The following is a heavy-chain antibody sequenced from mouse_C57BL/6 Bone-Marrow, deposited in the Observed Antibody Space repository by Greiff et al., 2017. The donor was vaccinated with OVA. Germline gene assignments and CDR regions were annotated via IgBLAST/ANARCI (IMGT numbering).Heavy chain of an antibody. CDR1: GFTFSDYG. D-gene: IGHD3-3*01. V-gene: IGHV5-15*01. CDR2: ISNLAYSI. Sequence: EVQLVESGGGLVQPGGSLKLSCAASGFTFSDYGMAWVRQAPRKGPEWVAFISNLAYSIYYADTVTGRFTISRENAKNTLYLEMSSLRSEDTAMYFCARHVQGDLDYWGQGTTLTVSS. J-gene: IGHJ2*01. CDR3: ARHVQGDLDY.